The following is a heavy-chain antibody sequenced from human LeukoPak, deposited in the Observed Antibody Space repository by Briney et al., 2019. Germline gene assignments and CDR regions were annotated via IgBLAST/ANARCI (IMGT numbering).Heavy chain of an antibody. Sequence: PGGSLRLSCAASGFTFSSYGMHWVRQAPGKGLEWVAVISYDGSNKYYADSVKGRFTISRDNSKNTLYLQMSGLRAEDTAVYYCARDNPEFDYWGQGTLVTVSS. V-gene: IGHV3-30*03. CDR2: ISYDGSNK. J-gene: IGHJ4*02. CDR1: GFTFSSYG. CDR3: ARDNPEFDY. D-gene: IGHD1-14*01.